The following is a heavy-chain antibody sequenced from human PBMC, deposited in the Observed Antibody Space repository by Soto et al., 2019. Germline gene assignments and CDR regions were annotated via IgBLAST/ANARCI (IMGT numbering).Heavy chain of an antibody. CDR3: ATALYGGFTY. CDR2: ISGSGDST. V-gene: IGHV3-23*01. J-gene: IGHJ4*02. D-gene: IGHD3-10*01. CDR1: GFTVSVYA. Sequence: EVRLLESGGGLVQPGGSLRLSCAASGFTVSVYAMSWGRQAPGKGLEWVSGISGSGDSTHYADSVKGRFTVSRDNSKSILYLQTNSLRAADTAIYYCATALYGGFTYWGKGTLVTVSS.